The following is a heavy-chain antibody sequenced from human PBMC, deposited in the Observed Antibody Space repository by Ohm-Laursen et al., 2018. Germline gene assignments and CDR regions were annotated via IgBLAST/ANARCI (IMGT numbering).Heavy chain of an antibody. CDR3: ATDLRGRYYYDTSGSQYFQH. V-gene: IGHV3-21*05. D-gene: IGHD3-22*01. CDR2: ISNVVSVT. J-gene: IGHJ1*01. CDR1: GFPFSAYS. Sequence: SLRLSCAASGFPFSAYSMNWVRQAPGKGLEWISYISNVVSVTWYADSVKGRFTISRDNAKNSLYLQMNSLRAEDTAVYYCATDLRGRYYYDTSGSQYFQHWGQGTLVTVSS.